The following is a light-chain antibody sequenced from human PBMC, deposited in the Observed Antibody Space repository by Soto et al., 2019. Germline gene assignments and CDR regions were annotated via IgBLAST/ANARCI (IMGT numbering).Light chain of an antibody. CDR2: DVS. CDR3: SSYTSSSTLVV. V-gene: IGLV2-14*01. Sequence: QSVLTQPASVSGSPGQSITISCTGTSSDVGGYNYVSWYQQHPGKAPKLMIYDVSNRPSRVSNRFSGSKSGNTASLTISVLQAEDEAYYYCSSYTSSSTLVVFGGGTKLTFL. CDR1: SSDVGGYNY. J-gene: IGLJ2*01.